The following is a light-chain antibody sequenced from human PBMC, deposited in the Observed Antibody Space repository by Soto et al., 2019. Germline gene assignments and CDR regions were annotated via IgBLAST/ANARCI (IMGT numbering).Light chain of an antibody. Sequence: QSALTQPASVSGSPGQSIIISCTGTSSDVGSYNFVSWYQQHPGKAPKLMIYEVSKRPSGVSNRFSGSKSGNTASLTISGLQPEDEADYYCCSYAGNSGMFGGGTLLTVL. CDR2: EVS. V-gene: IGLV2-23*02. CDR1: SSDVGSYNF. J-gene: IGLJ7*01. CDR3: CSYAGNSGM.